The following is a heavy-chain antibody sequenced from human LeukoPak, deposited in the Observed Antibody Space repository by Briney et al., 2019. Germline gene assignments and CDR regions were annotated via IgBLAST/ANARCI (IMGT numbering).Heavy chain of an antibody. CDR2: ISGSGGST. Sequence: PGGPLRLSCAASGFTVSSNYMSWVRQAPGKGLEWVSAISGSGGSTYYADSVKGRFTISRDNSKNTLYLQMNSLRAEDTAVYYCAKLVVGATDRWGQGTLVTVSS. CDR3: AKLVVGATDR. V-gene: IGHV3-23*01. J-gene: IGHJ1*01. D-gene: IGHD1-26*01. CDR1: GFTVSSNY.